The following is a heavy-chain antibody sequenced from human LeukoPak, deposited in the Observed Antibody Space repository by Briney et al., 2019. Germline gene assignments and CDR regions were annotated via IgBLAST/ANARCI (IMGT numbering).Heavy chain of an antibody. J-gene: IGHJ4*02. D-gene: IGHD4/OR15-4a*01. Sequence: SETLSLTCAVSGGSISSINHYWGWLRQAPGRGLEWIGSIFYSGSTYYNPPLKSRVTISVDTSKNQFSLKLSSVTAADTAVYYCARRLSAYYYDYWGQGTLVTVSS. CDR3: ARRLSAYYYDY. CDR2: IFYSGST. V-gene: IGHV4-39*01. CDR1: GGSISSINHY.